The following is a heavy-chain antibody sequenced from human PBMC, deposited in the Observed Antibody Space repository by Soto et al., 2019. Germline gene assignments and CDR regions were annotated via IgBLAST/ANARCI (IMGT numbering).Heavy chain of an antibody. CDR2: TYHSGST. D-gene: IGHD4-17*01. Sequence: SDTLSRTFTVSCFSIISGCSYCSLIRQPPWNCLELIGYTYHSGSTYYNPSLKSRVTISVDTSKNQFSLKVRSVTAADTAVYYCARETYGEYVGHFDPWGQGIQVTV. V-gene: IGHV4-30-4*02. J-gene: IGHJ5*02. CDR1: CFSIISGCSY. CDR3: ARETYGEYVGHFDP.